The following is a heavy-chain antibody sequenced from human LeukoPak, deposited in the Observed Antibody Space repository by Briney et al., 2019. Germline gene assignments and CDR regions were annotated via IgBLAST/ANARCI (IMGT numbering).Heavy chain of an antibody. CDR1: GYTFTGYY. CDR3: ARDGHRMYYYESSDYRFDS. J-gene: IGHJ4*02. V-gene: IGHV1-2*02. D-gene: IGHD3-22*01. Sequence: ASVKVSCKASGYTFTGYYMHWVRQAPRQGLEWMGWINPNSGGTNYAQKFQGRATMTRDTSISTAYMELSRLRSDDTAVYFCARDGHRMYYYESSDYRFDSWGQGTLVTVSS. CDR2: INPNSGGT.